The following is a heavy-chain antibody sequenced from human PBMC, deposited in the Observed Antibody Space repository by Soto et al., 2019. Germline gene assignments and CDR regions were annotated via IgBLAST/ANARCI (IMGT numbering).Heavy chain of an antibody. D-gene: IGHD2-15*01. CDR2: IIPMFAAT. J-gene: IGHJ4*02. CDR3: ARGAIVAVPAALSSYHDYTNSRCDS. CDR1: GGSFSDFA. V-gene: IGHV1-69*01. Sequence: QVQLAQSGAEMTKPGSSVKVSCRASGGSFSDFAFSWVRQAPGQGLEWMGGIIPMFAATKYAQRLQDRVTITADESTNTVYLALNSLTSEDTAIYYCARGAIVAVPAALSSYHDYTNSRCDSWGQGTLVTVSS.